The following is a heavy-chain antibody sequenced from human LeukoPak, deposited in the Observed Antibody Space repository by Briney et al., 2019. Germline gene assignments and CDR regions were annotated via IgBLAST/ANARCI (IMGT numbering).Heavy chain of an antibody. V-gene: IGHV4-59*01. CDR2: IYYSGST. CDR3: ARVRGYYDSSGYLSFFDY. CDR1: GGSISSYY. Sequence: PSETLSLTCTVSGGSISSYYWSWIRQPPGKGLESSGYIYYSGSTNYNPSLKRRVTISVDTSKNQFSLKLSSVTAADTAVYYCARVRGYYDSSGYLSFFDYWGQGTLVTVSS. J-gene: IGHJ4*02. D-gene: IGHD3-22*01.